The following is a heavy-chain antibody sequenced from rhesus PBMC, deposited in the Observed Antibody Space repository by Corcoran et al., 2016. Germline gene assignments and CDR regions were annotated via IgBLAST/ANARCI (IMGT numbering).Heavy chain of an antibody. CDR2: IYGGSCST. CDR3: ARDARGSNFDY. D-gene: IGHD4-29*01. V-gene: IGHV4S7*01. Sequence: QVQLQESGPGLVKPSETLSLTCAGDGGSISDDYYWSWTRRPPGKGLEWSGQIYGGSCSTYYNPSLKSRVTVSKDTSKNQFSLKLSSVTAADTAVYYCARDARGSNFDYWGQGVLVTVSS. CDR1: GGSISDDYY. J-gene: IGHJ4*01.